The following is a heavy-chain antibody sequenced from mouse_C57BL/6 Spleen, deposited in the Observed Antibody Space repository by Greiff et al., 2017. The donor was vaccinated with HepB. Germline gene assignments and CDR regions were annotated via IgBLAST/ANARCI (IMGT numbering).Heavy chain of an antibody. V-gene: IGHV1-55*01. J-gene: IGHJ2*01. CDR1: GYTFTSYW. D-gene: IGHD1-1*01. Sequence: VQLQQSGAELVKPGASVKMSCKASGYTFTSYWITWVKQRPGQGLEWIGDIYHGSGSTNYNEKFKSKATLTVDTSSSTAYMQLSSLTSEDSAVYYCARDDYYGSSYAYWGQGTTLTVSS. CDR2: IYHGSGST. CDR3: ARDDYYGSSYAY.